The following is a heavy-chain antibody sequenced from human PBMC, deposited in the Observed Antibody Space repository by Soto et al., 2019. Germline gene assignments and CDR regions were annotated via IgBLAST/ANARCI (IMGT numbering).Heavy chain of an antibody. J-gene: IGHJ2*01. Sequence: GGSLRLSCAASGFTFSSYGMHWVRQAPGKGLEWVAVIWYDGSNKYYADSVKGRFTISRDNSKNTLYLQMNSLRAEDTAVYYCASSTRRRWYWYFDLWGRGTLVTVSS. D-gene: IGHD1-1*01. CDR3: ASSTRRRWYWYFDL. CDR1: GFTFSSYG. V-gene: IGHV3-33*01. CDR2: IWYDGSNK.